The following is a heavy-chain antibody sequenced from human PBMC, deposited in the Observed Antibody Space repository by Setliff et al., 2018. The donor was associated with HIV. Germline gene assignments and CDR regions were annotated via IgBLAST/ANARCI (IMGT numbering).Heavy chain of an antibody. D-gene: IGHD6-6*01. CDR2: IHQSGSI. CDR3: ARHDTEYSSYPIDY. V-gene: IGHV4-38-2*01. Sequence: SETLSLTCAASGYSINSGFSRAWIRQPPGQGPQWIGSIHQSGSIYYNPSLQSRVTISVDSSKNQFSLNLFSVTAADTAVYYCARHDTEYSSYPIDYWGQGNLVTVSS. CDR1: GYSINSGFS. J-gene: IGHJ4*02.